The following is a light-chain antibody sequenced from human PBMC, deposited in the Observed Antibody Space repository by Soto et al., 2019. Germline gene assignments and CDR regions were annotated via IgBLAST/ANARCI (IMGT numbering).Light chain of an antibody. V-gene: IGKV1-5*01. Sequence: DIPMTQSPSTLSASVGDRVTITCRASQSISSWLAWYQQRPGKAPKLLVFDASSLASGVPTRFSVSGSGTEFTLTISSLQPDDFASYYCQQGNSYSWTFGQGTKVEVK. CDR2: DAS. CDR3: QQGNSYSWT. J-gene: IGKJ1*01. CDR1: QSISSW.